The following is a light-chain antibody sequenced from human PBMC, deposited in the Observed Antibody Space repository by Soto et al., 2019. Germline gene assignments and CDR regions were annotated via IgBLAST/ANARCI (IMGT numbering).Light chain of an antibody. CDR1: SSDVGTYNY. CDR3: ISYTGDSSPYV. Sequence: QSVLTQPASVSGSPGQSITISCTGTSSDVGTYNYVSWYQHHPGKAPKLMIYEVSNRPSGVSNRFSGSKSGNTASLTISGLQAEDEAHYYCISYTGDSSPYVFGTGTKVTV. V-gene: IGLV2-14*01. CDR2: EVS. J-gene: IGLJ1*01.